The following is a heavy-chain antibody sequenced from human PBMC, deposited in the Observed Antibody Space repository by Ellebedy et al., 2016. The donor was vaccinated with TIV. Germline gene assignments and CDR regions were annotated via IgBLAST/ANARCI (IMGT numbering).Heavy chain of an antibody. Sequence: AASVKVSCKASGYTFTSYGISWVRQAPGQGLEWMGWINAYNGNTNYAKKLQGRVTMTTDTSTSTAYMELRSLRSDDTAVYYCARGGQPRYYDSSGAPEYFQHWGQGTLVTVSS. V-gene: IGHV1-18*01. J-gene: IGHJ1*01. CDR1: GYTFTSYG. CDR3: ARGGQPRYYDSSGAPEYFQH. CDR2: INAYNGNT. D-gene: IGHD3-22*01.